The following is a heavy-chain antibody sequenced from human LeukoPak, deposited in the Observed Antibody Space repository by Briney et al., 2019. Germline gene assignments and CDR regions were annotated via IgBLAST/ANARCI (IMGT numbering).Heavy chain of an antibody. CDR1: GFTFSSYA. Sequence: GGSLRLSCAASGFTFSSYAMHWIRQAPGKGLEWVAVISYDGSNKYYADSVKGRFTISRDNSKNTLYLQMNSLRAEDTAVYYCANEIRPNDYWGQGTQVTVSS. CDR2: ISYDGSNK. D-gene: IGHD4-17*01. CDR3: ANEIRPNDY. J-gene: IGHJ4*02. V-gene: IGHV3-30-3*02.